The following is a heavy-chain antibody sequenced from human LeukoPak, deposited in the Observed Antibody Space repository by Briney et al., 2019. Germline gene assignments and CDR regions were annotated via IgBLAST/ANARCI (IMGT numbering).Heavy chain of an antibody. CDR2: INPNSGGT. J-gene: IGHJ4*02. V-gene: IGHV1-2*02. CDR1: GYTFTGYY. CDR3: ARDPPPNTYYYGSGAQGDY. D-gene: IGHD3-10*01. Sequence: ASVKVSCKASGYTFTGYYMHWVRPAPGQGLEWMGWINPNSGGTNYAQKFQGRVTMTRDTSISTAYMELSRLRSDDTAVYSCARDPPPNTYYYGSGAQGDYWGQGTLVTVSS.